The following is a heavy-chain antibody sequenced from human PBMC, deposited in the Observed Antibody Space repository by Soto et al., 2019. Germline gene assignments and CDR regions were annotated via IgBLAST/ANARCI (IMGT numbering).Heavy chain of an antibody. J-gene: IGHJ4*02. CDR2: ISGSGGST. V-gene: IGHV3-23*01. CDR3: AKLDSSGYFWPGY. Sequence: GGSLRLSCAASGFTFSSYAMSWVRQAPGKGLEWVSAISGSGGSTYYADSVKGRFTISRDISKNTLYLQMNSLRAEDTAVYYCAKLDSSGYFWPGYWGQGTLVTVSS. CDR1: GFTFSSYA. D-gene: IGHD3-22*01.